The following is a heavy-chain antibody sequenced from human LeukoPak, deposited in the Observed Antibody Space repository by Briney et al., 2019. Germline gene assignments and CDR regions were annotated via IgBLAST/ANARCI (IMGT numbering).Heavy chain of an antibody. Sequence: PGRSLRLSCAATGFPFISYAMDGARQAPGKGLEWVAVISYDGSNKYYADSVKRRFTISGDNSKNTPYLQMNSLRAEDTAVYYCARDRMGAAAGTGLFQQWGQGTLVTVSS. CDR3: ARDRMGAAAGTGLFQQ. V-gene: IGHV3-30*04. CDR2: ISYDGSNK. D-gene: IGHD6-13*01. J-gene: IGHJ1*01. CDR1: GFPFISYA.